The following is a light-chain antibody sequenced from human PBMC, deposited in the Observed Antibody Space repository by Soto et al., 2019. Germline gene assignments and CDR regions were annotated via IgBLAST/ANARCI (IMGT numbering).Light chain of an antibody. J-gene: IGKJ3*01. CDR1: QTISGF. Sequence: IQMTQSPSSLSASVGDRVTISCRASQTISGFLNWYQQKPGKAPNLLIYASSSLQSGVPSRFSGSGSGTDFTLTIRSLQPEDAATYYCQQSHSMPHTFGPGTKVDIE. CDR3: QQSHSMPHT. CDR2: ASS. V-gene: IGKV1-39*01.